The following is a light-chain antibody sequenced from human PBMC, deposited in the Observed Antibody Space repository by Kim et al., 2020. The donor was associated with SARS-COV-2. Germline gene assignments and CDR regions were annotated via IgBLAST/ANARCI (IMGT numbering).Light chain of an antibody. CDR3: QQYYSYPPT. CDR1: QGISSY. J-gene: IGKJ1*01. CDR2: AAS. V-gene: IGKV1-8*01. Sequence: ASTGDRVTITCRASQGISSYLAWYQQKPGKAPKLLIYAASTLQSGVPSRFSGSGAGTDFTLTISCLQSEDFATYYCQQYYSYPPTFGQGTKVDIK.